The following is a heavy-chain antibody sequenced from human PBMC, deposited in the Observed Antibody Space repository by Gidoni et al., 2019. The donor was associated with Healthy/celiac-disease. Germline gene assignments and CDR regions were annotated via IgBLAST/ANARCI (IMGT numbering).Heavy chain of an antibody. Sequence: QVQLQESGPGLVKPSQTLSLPCTVSGGSIRSGDYYWSWIRQPPGKGLEWIGYIYYSGSTYYNPSLKSRVTISVDTSKNQFSLKLSSVTAADTAVYYCARVDVYSSGSIYYWGQGTLVTVSS. CDR2: IYYSGST. V-gene: IGHV4-30-4*01. CDR1: GGSIRSGDYY. CDR3: ARVDVYSSGSIYY. D-gene: IGHD6-19*01. J-gene: IGHJ4*02.